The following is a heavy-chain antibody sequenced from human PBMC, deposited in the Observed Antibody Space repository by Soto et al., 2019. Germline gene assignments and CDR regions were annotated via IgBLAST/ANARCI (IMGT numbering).Heavy chain of an antibody. CDR2: ISGSGGST. V-gene: IGHV3-23*01. Sequence: GESLKISCAASGFTFSSYAMSWVRQAPGKGLEWVSAISGSGGSTYYADSVKGRFTISRDNSKNTLYLQMNSLRAEDTAVYYCEKDTVRHQLYYYYMDVWGKGTTGTVSS. D-gene: IGHD4-17*01. CDR3: EKDTVRHQLYYYYMDV. CDR1: GFTFSSYA. J-gene: IGHJ6*03.